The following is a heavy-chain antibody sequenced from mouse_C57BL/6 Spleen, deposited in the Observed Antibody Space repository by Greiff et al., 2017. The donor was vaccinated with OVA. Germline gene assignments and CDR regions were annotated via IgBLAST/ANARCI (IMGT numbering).Heavy chain of an antibody. Sequence: EVQLQESGGGLVQPGGSMKLSCAASGFTFSDAWMDWVRQSPEKGLEWVAEIRNKANNHATYYAESVKGRFTISRDDSKSSVYLQMNSLRAEDTGIYYCTVYYDYDEYFDVWGTGTTVTVSS. D-gene: IGHD2-4*01. CDR1: GFTFSDAW. J-gene: IGHJ1*03. CDR3: TVYYDYDEYFDV. V-gene: IGHV6-6*01. CDR2: IRNKANNHAT.